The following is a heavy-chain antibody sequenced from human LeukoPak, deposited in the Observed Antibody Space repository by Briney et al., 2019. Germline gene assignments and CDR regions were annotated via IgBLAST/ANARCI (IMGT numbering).Heavy chain of an antibody. CDR3: ARHSRSGSGGYENAFDI. V-gene: IGHV4-39*01. D-gene: IGHD5-12*01. CDR1: GGSISSSSYY. Sequence: SETLSLTCTVSGGSISSSSYYWDWLRQSPGKGREWIGNIYSGGSTYYTPSLKSRVTISVDTSKDQFSLKLSSVTAADTAIYFCARHSRSGSGGYENAFDIWGQGTMVTVSS. J-gene: IGHJ3*02. CDR2: IYSGGST.